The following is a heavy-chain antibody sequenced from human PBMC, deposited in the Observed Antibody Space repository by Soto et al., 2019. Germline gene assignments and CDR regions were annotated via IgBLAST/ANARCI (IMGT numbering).Heavy chain of an antibody. J-gene: IGHJ4*02. CDR2: IHNTGAT. CDR3: ARDHSRLYGSGSYV. CDR1: GGSVSSPTYY. D-gene: IGHD3-10*01. Sequence: SETLSLTCTVSGGSVSSPTYYWSWIRQPPGKGLEWIGYIHNTGATNYNPSLKSRVTISVDTSKNQFSLKLSSVTAADTAVYYCARDHSRLYGSGSYVWGQGTLVTVSS. V-gene: IGHV4-61*01.